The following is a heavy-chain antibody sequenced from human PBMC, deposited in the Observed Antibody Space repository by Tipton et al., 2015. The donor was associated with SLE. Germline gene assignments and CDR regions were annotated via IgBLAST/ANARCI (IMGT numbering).Heavy chain of an antibody. J-gene: IGHJ3*02. Sequence: TLSLTCTVSGYSISSGYYWGWIRQPPGKGLEWIGSIYHSGSTYYSPSLKSRVTISVDTSKNQFSLKLSSVTAADTAVYYCARDREVPAAIGAFDIWGQGTMVTVSS. CDR2: IYHSGST. CDR1: GYSISSGYY. V-gene: IGHV4-38-2*02. D-gene: IGHD2-2*02. CDR3: ARDREVPAAIGAFDI.